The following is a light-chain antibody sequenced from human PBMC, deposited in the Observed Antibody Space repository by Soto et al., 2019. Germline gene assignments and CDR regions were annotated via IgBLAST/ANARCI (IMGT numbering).Light chain of an antibody. CDR1: QILLHSNGYNY. CDR2: LGS. J-gene: IGKJ4*01. Sequence: DIVMTQSPLSLPVTPGEPASISCSSSQILLHSNGYNYLDWYLQKPGQSPQLLIYLGSNRASGVPDRFSGSGSGTDFTLKISRVEAEDVGVYYCMQALQTPLTFGGGTKVDIK. CDR3: MQALQTPLT. V-gene: IGKV2-28*01.